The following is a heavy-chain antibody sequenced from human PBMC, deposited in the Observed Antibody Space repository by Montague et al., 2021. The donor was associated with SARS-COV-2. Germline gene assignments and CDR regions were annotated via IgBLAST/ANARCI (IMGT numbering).Heavy chain of an antibody. CDR1: GDSIRSGYFY. V-gene: IGHV4-39*01. D-gene: IGHD2-8*01. Sequence: SDTLSLTCTVSGDSIRSGYFYWGWIRQPPGKGLEWVGTIHYSGITYYNPSLKSRVTISVGTSRNQFSLRLSSVTAADTAIHYCARHLAVAGPAGVSDYWGQGTLVTVSS. CDR3: ARHLAVAGPAGVSDY. J-gene: IGHJ4*02. CDR2: IHYSGIT.